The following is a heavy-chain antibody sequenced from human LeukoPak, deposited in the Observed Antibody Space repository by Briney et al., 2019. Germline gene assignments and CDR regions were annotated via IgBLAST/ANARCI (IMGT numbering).Heavy chain of an antibody. Sequence: GGSLRLSCVGSGFSFSTYWMSWVRQAPGKGLEWVANIKEDGSEEYYVDSVKGRFTMSRDNAKNSVYLQMNRLRVEDTAVYYCARRSYRGVIGLYYYYNMDVWGKGTPVTVSS. CDR2: IKEDGSEE. CDR1: GFSFSTYW. D-gene: IGHD3-16*02. CDR3: ARRSYRGVIGLYYYYNMDV. J-gene: IGHJ6*03. V-gene: IGHV3-7*01.